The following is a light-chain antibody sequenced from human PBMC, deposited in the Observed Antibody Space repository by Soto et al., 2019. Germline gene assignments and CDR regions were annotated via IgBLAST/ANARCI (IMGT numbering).Light chain of an antibody. V-gene: IGKV1-39*01. J-gene: IGKJ1*01. CDR3: QQSYITPWT. CDR2: AAS. Sequence: DIQMTQSPSSLSASVGDRVTITCRASQSISSYLNWYQQKPGKAPKLLIYAASRLQSGVPSRFSGSGSGTDFTLTISSLQPEDFATYDCQQSYITPWTFGQGTKVEIK. CDR1: QSISSY.